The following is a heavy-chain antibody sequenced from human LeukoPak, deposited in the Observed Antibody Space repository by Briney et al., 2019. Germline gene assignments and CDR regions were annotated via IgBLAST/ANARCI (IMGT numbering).Heavy chain of an antibody. V-gene: IGHV3-21*01. CDR3: ARSCGGDCYASHRYYFDS. CDR1: GFTFSHCN. Sequence: GGSLRLSCAASGFTFSHCNINWVRQAPGKGLEWVSTISGSSTYIFYADSVKGRFTISRDDAKNSLYLQMNSLRAEDTAVYYCARSCGGDCYASHRYYFDSWGQGSLVTVSS. CDR2: ISGSSTYI. J-gene: IGHJ4*02. D-gene: IGHD2-21*02.